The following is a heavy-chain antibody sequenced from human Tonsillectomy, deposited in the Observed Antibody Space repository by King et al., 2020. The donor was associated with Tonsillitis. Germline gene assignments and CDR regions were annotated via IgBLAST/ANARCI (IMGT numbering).Heavy chain of an antibody. D-gene: IGHD3-16*01. V-gene: IGHV3-30-3*01. CDR2: ISYDGDNK. CDR3: ARDRDTGWGGAFDY. J-gene: IGHJ4*02. CDR1: GFTFSNYA. Sequence: QVQLVESGGGVVQPGRSLRLSCAASGFTFSNYAMHWVRQAPGKGLEWVAVISYDGDNKYYADSVKGRFTISRDNSNSKNTLYLQMNSLRTEDTAVYYCARDRDTGWGGAFDYWGQGTLVTVSS.